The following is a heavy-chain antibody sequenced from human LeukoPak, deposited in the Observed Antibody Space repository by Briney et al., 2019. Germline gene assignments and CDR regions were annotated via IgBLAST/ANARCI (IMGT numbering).Heavy chain of an antibody. D-gene: IGHD3-22*01. CDR1: GGSISSHY. Sequence: SETLSLTCTVSGGSISSHYWSWIRQPPGKGLEWIGYIYYSGSTDYNPSLKSRVTISVDTSKNQFSLKLSSVTAADTAVYYCANFYDCSGAFDYWGQGTLVTVSS. CDR2: IYYSGST. J-gene: IGHJ4*02. CDR3: ANFYDCSGAFDY. V-gene: IGHV4-59*11.